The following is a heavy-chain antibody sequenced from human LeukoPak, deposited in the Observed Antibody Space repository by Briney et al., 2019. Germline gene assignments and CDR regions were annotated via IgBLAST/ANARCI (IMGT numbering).Heavy chain of an antibody. V-gene: IGHV4-59*01. CDR3: ARDGGVDYDSSGYYPGNYYYYGMDV. D-gene: IGHD3-22*01. J-gene: IGHJ6*02. CDR1: GGYISSYY. CDR2: IYYSGST. Sequence: ASETLSLTCTVSGGYISSYYWSWIRQPPGKGLEWIGYIYYSGSTHYNPSLKSRVTISVDTSKTQFSLKLGSVTAADTAVYYCARDGGVDYDSSGYYPGNYYYYGMDVWGQGTTVTVSS.